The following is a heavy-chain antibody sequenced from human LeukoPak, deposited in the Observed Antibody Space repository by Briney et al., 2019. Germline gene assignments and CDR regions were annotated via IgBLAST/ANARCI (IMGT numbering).Heavy chain of an antibody. CDR3: ARFETVEGSEIPEY. D-gene: IGHD2-15*01. Sequence: PSETLSLTCTVSGGSISSHYWSWIRQPPGKGLEWIGYIFYSGSTNYNPSLKSRVTISVDTSKNQFSLKLSSVTAADTAVYYCARFETVEGSEIPEYWGQGTLVTVSS. CDR2: IFYSGST. V-gene: IGHV4-59*08. CDR1: GGSISSHY. J-gene: IGHJ4*02.